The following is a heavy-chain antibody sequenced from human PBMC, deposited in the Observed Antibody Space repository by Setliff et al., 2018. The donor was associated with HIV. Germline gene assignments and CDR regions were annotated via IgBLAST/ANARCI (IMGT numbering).Heavy chain of an antibody. Sequence: SVKVSCKASGYTFNNYAMNWVRQAPGQGLELMGWINTNTGNPTYAQGFTGRFVFSLDTSVSTAYLQISSLKAEDTAVYFCARDLKRPNSNFWGGYPIPFDSWGQVTLVTVSS. J-gene: IGHJ4*02. CDR2: INTNTGNP. V-gene: IGHV7-4-1*02. CDR1: GYTFNNYA. CDR3: ARDLKRPNSNFWGGYPIPFDS. D-gene: IGHD3-3*01.